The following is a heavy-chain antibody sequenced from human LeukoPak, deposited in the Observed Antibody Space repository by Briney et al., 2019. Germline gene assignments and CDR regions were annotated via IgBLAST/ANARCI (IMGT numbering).Heavy chain of an antibody. CDR1: GVSFSGYY. D-gene: IGHD6-13*01. CDR3: ARAIHSPDY. CDR2: INHSGST. J-gene: IGHJ4*02. V-gene: IGHV4-34*01. Sequence: SETLSLTCAVYGVSFSGYYWSWIRQPPGKGLEWIGEINHSGSTNYNPSLKSRVTISVDTSKNQLSLKLSSVTAADTAVYYCARAIHSPDYWGQGTLVTVSS.